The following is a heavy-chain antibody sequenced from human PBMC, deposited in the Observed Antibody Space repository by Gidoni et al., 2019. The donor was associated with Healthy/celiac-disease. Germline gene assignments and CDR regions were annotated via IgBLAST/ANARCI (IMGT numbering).Heavy chain of an antibody. CDR2: ISSNGGST. CDR3: VKGGMAYSSGWYEGDY. Sequence: EVQLVESGGGLVQPGGSLRLSCSASGFTFSSYARHWVRQVPGKGLEYVSAISSNGGSTYYADSVKGRFTISRDNSKNTLYLQMSSLRAEDTAVYYCVKGGMAYSSGWYEGDYWGQGTLVTVSS. V-gene: IGHV3-64D*09. D-gene: IGHD6-19*01. CDR1: GFTFSSYA. J-gene: IGHJ4*02.